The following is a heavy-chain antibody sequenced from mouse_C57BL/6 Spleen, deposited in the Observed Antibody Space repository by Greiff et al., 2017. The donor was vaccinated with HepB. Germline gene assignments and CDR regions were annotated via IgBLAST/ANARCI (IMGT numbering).Heavy chain of an antibody. D-gene: IGHD6-1*01. V-gene: IGHV1-69*01. Sequence: QVQLQQPGAELLMPGASVKLSCKASGYTFTSYWMHWVKQRPGQGLEWIGEIDPSDSYTNYNQKFKGKSTLTVDKSSSTAYMQLSSLTSEDSAVYYCARSVPLAYYFDYWGQGTTLTVSS. CDR1: GYTFTSYW. J-gene: IGHJ2*01. CDR2: IDPSDSYT. CDR3: ARSVPLAYYFDY.